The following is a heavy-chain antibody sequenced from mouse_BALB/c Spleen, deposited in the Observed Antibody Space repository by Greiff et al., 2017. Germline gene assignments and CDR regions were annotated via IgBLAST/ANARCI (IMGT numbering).Heavy chain of an antibody. J-gene: IGHJ2*01. V-gene: IGHV5-6*01. D-gene: IGHD1-1*01. CDR1: GFTFSSYG. CDR3: ARTLRGFDD. CDR2: ISSGGSYT. Sequence: VQLKESGGDLVKPGGSLKLSCAASGFTFSSYGMSWVRQTPDKRLEWVATISSGGSYTYYPDSVKGRFTISRDNAKNTRYLQMSSLKSEDTAMDYCARTLRGFDDWGQGTTLTGSS.